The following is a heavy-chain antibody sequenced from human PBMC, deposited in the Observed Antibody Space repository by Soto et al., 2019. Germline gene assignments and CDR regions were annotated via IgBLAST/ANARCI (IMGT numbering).Heavy chain of an antibody. D-gene: IGHD1-26*01. CDR3: AREVKATIWFDP. Sequence: SETLSLTCTVSGGSISSYYWSWIRQPPGKGLEWIGYIYYSGSTNYNPSLKSRVTISVDTSKNQFSLKLGSVTAADTAVYYCAREVKATIWFDPWGQGTLVTVSS. CDR1: GGSISSYY. CDR2: IYYSGST. V-gene: IGHV4-59*01. J-gene: IGHJ5*02.